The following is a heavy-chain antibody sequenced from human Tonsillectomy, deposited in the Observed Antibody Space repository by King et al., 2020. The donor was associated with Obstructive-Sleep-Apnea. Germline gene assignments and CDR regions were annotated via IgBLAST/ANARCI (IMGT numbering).Heavy chain of an antibody. CDR3: VRGGAITFGGVIAPDDAFDI. V-gene: IGHV3-72*01. CDR1: GFTLSDHY. CDR2: SRNKANSYTT. J-gene: IGHJ3*02. Sequence: VQLVESGGGLVQPGGSLRLSCAASGFTLSDHYMDWVRQAPGKGLEWVGRSRNKANSYTTENAASVKGRFTISRDDSKNSLYLQMNSLKTEDTAVYYCVRGGAITFGGVIAPDDAFDIWGQGTMVTVSS. D-gene: IGHD3-16*02.